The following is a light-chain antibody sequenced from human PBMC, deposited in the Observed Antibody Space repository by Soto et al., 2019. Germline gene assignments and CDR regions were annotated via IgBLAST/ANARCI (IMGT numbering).Light chain of an antibody. CDR3: QQYGSAPWT. CDR1: QSVNSRY. CDR2: GSS. Sequence: EIVLTQSPGTLSLSPGERATLSCRASQSVNSRYLGWYQQKPGQAPRLLIYGSSNRATGIPDRFSGSGSGTDFTLTISRVEPGDFAVYYCQQYGSAPWTFGQGTKVEIK. V-gene: IGKV3-20*01. J-gene: IGKJ1*01.